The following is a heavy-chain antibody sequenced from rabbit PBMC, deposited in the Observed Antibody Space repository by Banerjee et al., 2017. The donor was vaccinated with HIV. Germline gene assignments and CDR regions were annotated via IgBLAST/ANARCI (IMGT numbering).Heavy chain of an antibody. J-gene: IGHJ4*01. CDR3: ARGYAGYGYDL. CDR2: IYAGSSGST. D-gene: IGHD6-1*01. CDR1: GFSFSSFA. V-gene: IGHV1S40*01. Sequence: QSLEESRGDLVKPGASLTLTCTASGFSFSSFAMLWVRQAPGEGLEWIACIYAGSSGSTYYASWAKGRFTISKTSSTTVTLQMTSLTAADTATYFCARGYAGYGYDLWGPGTLVTVS.